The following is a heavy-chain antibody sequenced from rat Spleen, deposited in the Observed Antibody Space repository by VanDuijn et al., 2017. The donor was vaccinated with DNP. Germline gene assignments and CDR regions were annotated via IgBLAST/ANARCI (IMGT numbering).Heavy chain of an antibody. J-gene: IGHJ4*01. CDR3: VRHGINYGYTGDAMDV. Sequence: EVQLVETGGGLVQPGRSLKLSCVVSDFIFSNYYMSWVRQAPKKGLEWVAAISSSGSRTSYPDSVRGRFTISRENANSRLYLQMNSLKSEDTATYYCVRHGINYGYTGDAMDVWGQGTSVTVSS. CDR1: DFIFSNYY. D-gene: IGHD1-9*01. V-gene: IGHV5-25*01. CDR2: ISSSGSRT.